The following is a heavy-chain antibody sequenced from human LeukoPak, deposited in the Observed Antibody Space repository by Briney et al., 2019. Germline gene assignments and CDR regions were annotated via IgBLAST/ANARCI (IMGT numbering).Heavy chain of an antibody. J-gene: IGHJ3*02. Sequence: SETLSLTRAVYGGSFSGYYWSWIRQPPGKGLEWIGEINHSGSTNYNPSLKSRVTISVDTSKNQFSLKLSSVTAADTAVYYCARGIVVVPAARGYAFDIWGQGTMVTVSS. D-gene: IGHD2-2*01. CDR1: GGSFSGYY. V-gene: IGHV4-34*01. CDR3: ARGIVVVPAARGYAFDI. CDR2: INHSGST.